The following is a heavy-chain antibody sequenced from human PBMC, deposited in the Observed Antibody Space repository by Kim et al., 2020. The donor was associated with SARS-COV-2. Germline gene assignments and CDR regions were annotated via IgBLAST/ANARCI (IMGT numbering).Heavy chain of an antibody. V-gene: IGHV4-39*01. Sequence: PSLKSRVTISVDTSKNQFSLKLSSVTAADTAVYYCARQCALVIVLNWFDPWGQGTLVTVSS. J-gene: IGHJ5*02. D-gene: IGHD6-6*01. CDR3: ARQCALVIVLNWFDP.